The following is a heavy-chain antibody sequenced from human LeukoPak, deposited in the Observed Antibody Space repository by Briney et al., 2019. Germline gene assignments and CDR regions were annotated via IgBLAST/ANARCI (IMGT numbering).Heavy chain of an antibody. CDR1: GFTFSSYW. V-gene: IGHV3-7*02. CDR2: IDQYGRGK. D-gene: IGHD1-1*01. Sequence: PGGSLRLSCEVSGFTFSSYWMSWVRQAPGKGLEWVANIDQYGRGKNYVDSVKGRFTISRDNAKNSVFLDMRSLRAEDTAVYYCGTSTISWGQGALVTVSP. CDR3: GTSTIS. J-gene: IGHJ5*02.